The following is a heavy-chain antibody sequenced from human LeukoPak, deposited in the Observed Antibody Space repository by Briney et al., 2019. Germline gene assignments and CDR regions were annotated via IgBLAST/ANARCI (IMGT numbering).Heavy chain of an antibody. V-gene: IGHV4-38-2*02. Sequence: SETLSLTCTASGYSISSGYYWGWIRQPPGKGLEWIGSIYHSGSTYYNPSLKSRVTISVDTSKNQFSLKLSSVTAADTAVYYCARGFSGYGLPDWGKGTTVTVSS. CDR1: GYSISSGYY. CDR3: ARGFSGYGLPD. CDR2: IYHSGST. D-gene: IGHD6-25*01. J-gene: IGHJ6*04.